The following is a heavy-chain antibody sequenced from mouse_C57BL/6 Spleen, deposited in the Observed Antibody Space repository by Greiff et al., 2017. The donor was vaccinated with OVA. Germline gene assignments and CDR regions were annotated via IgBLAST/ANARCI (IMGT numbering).Heavy chain of an antibody. D-gene: IGHD6-5*01. CDR3: AREPNYAMDY. J-gene: IGHJ4*01. CDR2: INPSSGYT. CDR1: GYTFTSYT. Sequence: QVQLQQSGAELARPGASVKMSCKASGYTFTSYTMHWVKQRPGQGLEWIGYINPSSGYTKYNQKFKDKATLTADKSSRTAYMQLSSLTSEDSAVYYCAREPNYAMDYWGQGTSVTVSS. V-gene: IGHV1-4*01.